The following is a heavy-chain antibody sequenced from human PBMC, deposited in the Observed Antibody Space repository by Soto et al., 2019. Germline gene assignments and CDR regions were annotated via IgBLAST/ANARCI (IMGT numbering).Heavy chain of an antibody. CDR3: ARAGQGGLSFDY. Sequence: EVQLVESGGGLVKPGGSLRLSCAASGFTFSSYSMNWVRQAPGKGLEWVSSISSSSSYIYYADSVKGRFTISRDNAKNSLYLQMKSLRAEDTAVYYCARAGQGGLSFDYWGQGTLVTVSS. V-gene: IGHV3-21*01. CDR2: ISSSSSYI. CDR1: GFTFSSYS. J-gene: IGHJ4*02. D-gene: IGHD1-26*01.